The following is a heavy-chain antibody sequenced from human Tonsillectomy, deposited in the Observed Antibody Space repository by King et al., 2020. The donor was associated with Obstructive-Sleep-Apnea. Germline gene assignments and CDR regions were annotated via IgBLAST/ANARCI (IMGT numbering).Heavy chain of an antibody. D-gene: IGHD1-26*01. CDR3: ARESGSYGAFDI. CDR2: ISYDGSKK. J-gene: IGHJ3*02. V-gene: IGHV3-30-3*01. Sequence: VQLVESGGGVVQPGRSLRLSCAASGFTFSSYAMHWVRQAPGKGLEWVAVISYDGSKKYYADSVKGRFTISRDNSKNTLYLQMNSLRAEDTAVHYCARESGSYGAFDIWGQGTMVTVSS. CDR1: GFTFSSYA.